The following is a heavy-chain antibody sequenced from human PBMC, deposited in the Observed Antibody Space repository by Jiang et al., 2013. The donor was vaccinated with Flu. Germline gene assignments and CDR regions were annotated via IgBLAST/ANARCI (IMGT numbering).Heavy chain of an antibody. CDR2: ISVYNGNT. D-gene: IGHD5-18*01. J-gene: IGHJ4*02. Sequence: EWMGWISVYNGNTKYAQKLQGRVTMTTDASTSTAYLELSSLRSEDTAVYYCARGVGGYSHGYLLYWGQGTLVTVSS. CDR3: ARGVGGYSHGYLLY. V-gene: IGHV1-18*01.